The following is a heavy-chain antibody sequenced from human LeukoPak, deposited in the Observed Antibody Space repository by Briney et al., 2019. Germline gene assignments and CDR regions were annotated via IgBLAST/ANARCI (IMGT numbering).Heavy chain of an antibody. Sequence: GGSLRLSCAASGFTFSTYGMHWVRQAPGKGLEWLVVISSSGGTQYYADSVKGRFTISRDNSRSTLHLQMNSLRPEDTAVYYCAKEGGVAVPGNLHFDSWGQGTLVTVSS. J-gene: IGHJ4*02. CDR2: ISSSGGTQ. D-gene: IGHD2-15*01. CDR1: GFTFSTYG. CDR3: AKEGGVAVPGNLHFDS. V-gene: IGHV3-30*18.